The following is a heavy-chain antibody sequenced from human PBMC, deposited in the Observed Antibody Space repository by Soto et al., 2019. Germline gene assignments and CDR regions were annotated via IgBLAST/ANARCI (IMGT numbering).Heavy chain of an antibody. Sequence: EFLSLACALDGGCLSGYYWSWIRPPPGKGLEWIGEINHSGSTNYNPSPKSRVTISVDTSKNQLSLKLSSVTAADTAVYYCARPYSSPSWYYDGMDVWGQGTTVTVSS. CDR3: ARPYSSPSWYYDGMDV. CDR1: GGCLSGYY. CDR2: INHSGST. D-gene: IGHD6-13*01. J-gene: IGHJ6*02. V-gene: IGHV4-34*01.